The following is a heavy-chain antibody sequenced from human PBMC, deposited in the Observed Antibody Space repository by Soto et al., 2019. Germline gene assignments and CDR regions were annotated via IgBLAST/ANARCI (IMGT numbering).Heavy chain of an antibody. CDR3: ARQNYKYDYFDY. J-gene: IGHJ4*02. D-gene: IGHD3-10*01. V-gene: IGHV4-39*01. Sequence: QLQLQESGPGLVKPSETLSLTCTVSGGSISSSSYYWGWIRQPPGKGLEWIGSIYYSGSTYYNPSLKSRVTISVDTSKNQFSLKLSSVTAADTAVYYCARQNYKYDYFDYWGQGTLVTVSS. CDR2: IYYSGST. CDR1: GGSISSSSYY.